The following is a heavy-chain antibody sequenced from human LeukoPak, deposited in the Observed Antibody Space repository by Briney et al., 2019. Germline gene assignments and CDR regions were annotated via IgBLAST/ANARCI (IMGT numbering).Heavy chain of an antibody. CDR3: ARQRYSDY. J-gene: IGHJ4*02. CDR1: GFTFSRYW. CDR2: IKEDGSEH. Sequence: PGGSLRLSCAASGFTFSRYWMTWVRQAPGKGLEWVANIKEDGSEHSYVESVKGRFTISRDNAKNSLYLQLNSLRAEDTAVYFCARQRYSDYWGQGTLVTVSS. D-gene: IGHD1-1*01. V-gene: IGHV3-7*01.